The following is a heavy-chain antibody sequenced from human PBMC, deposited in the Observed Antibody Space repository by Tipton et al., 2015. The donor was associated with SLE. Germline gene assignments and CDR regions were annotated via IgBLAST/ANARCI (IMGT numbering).Heavy chain of an antibody. Sequence: TLSLTCAVYGESLRGYYWSWIRQPPGKGLEWIGEINDSGNTNYNPSLESRVTMSIDKSKSQFSLKMKSVTAADTAVYYCARGGEWSHDYWGQGTPVTVSS. CDR2: INDSGNT. J-gene: IGHJ4*02. V-gene: IGHV4-34*01. CDR1: GESLRGYY. D-gene: IGHD3-3*01. CDR3: ARGGEWSHDY.